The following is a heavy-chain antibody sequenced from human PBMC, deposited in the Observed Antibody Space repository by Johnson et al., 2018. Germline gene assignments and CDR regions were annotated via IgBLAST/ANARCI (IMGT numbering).Heavy chain of an antibody. CDR1: GFTLGAAA. CDR2: IRSKAYGGTT. D-gene: IGHD5-18*01. J-gene: IGHJ6*02. CDR3: TRMPVDTSMVTHYYYGMDV. V-gene: IGHV3-49*05. Sequence: EEQLVQAGGGLVKAGRSLRLTCTASGFTLGAAAVSWFRQAPGKGLEGVGCIRSKAYGGTTEYAASLKGRFTISRDETKGIAYLQMNSLKTEDTAGYYWTRMPVDTSMVTHYYYGMDVWGQGTTVTVS.